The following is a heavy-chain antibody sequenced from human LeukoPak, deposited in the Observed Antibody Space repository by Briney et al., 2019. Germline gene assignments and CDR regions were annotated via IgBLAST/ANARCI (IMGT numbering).Heavy chain of an antibody. V-gene: IGHV3-21*01. CDR1: GFTFSSYS. CDR3: ARWDVDIVATMNFDY. D-gene: IGHD5-12*01. J-gene: IGHJ4*02. Sequence: KAGGSLRLSCAASGFTFSSYSMNWVRQAPGKGLEWVSSISSSSSYIYYADSVKGRFTISRDNAKNSLYLQMNSLRAEDTAVYYCARWDVDIVATMNFDYWGQGTLVTVSS. CDR2: ISSSSSYI.